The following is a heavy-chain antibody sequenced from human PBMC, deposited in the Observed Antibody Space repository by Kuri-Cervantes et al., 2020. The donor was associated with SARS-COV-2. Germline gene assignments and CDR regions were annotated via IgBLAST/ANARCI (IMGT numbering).Heavy chain of an antibody. Sequence: GGSLRLSCAASGFTFSSYAMSWVRQAPGKGLEWVSAISGSGGSTYYADSVKGRFTISRDTSKSTLYLQMTRLRAGDTAVYYCAKGPGNYYYYYMDVWGKGTTVTVSS. V-gene: IGHV3-23*01. J-gene: IGHJ6*03. CDR2: ISGSGGST. D-gene: IGHD1-26*01. CDR1: GFTFSSYA. CDR3: AKGPGNYYYYYMDV.